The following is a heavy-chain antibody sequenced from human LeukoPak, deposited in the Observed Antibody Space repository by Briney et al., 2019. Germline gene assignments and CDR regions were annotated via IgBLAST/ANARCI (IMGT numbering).Heavy chain of an antibody. Sequence: SETLSLTCAVYGGSFSGYYWSWIRQPPGKGLEWIGEINHSGSTNYNPSLKSRVTIPVDKSKNQFSLKLNSVTAADTAVYFCARDIWGNSAWGQGTLVTVSS. CDR2: INHSGST. D-gene: IGHD3-16*01. J-gene: IGHJ5*02. V-gene: IGHV4-34*01. CDR3: ARDIWGNSA. CDR1: GGSFSGYY.